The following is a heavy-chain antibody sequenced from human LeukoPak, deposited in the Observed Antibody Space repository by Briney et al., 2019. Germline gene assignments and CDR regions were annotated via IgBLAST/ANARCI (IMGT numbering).Heavy chain of an antibody. CDR3: AKNVVVVVAAASDY. Sequence: PGGSLRLSCAASGFTFSSYAMSWVRQAPGKGLEWVSAISGSGGSTYYADSVKGRFTISGDNSKNTLYLQMNSLRAEDTAVYYCAKNVVVVVAAASDYWGQGTLVTVSS. V-gene: IGHV3-23*01. D-gene: IGHD2-15*01. CDR1: GFTFSSYA. CDR2: ISGSGGST. J-gene: IGHJ4*02.